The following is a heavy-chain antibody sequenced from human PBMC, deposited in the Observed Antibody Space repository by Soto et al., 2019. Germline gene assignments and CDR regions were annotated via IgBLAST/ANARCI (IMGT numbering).Heavy chain of an antibody. V-gene: IGHV3-48*03. CDR2: ISSSGSTI. J-gene: IGHJ3*02. CDR1: GFTFSSYE. CDR3: ASIGVVVTDAFDI. Sequence: GGSLRLSCAASGFTFSSYEMNWVRQAPGKGLEWVSYISSSGSTIYYADSVKGRFTISRDNAKNSLYLQMNSLRAEDTAVYYCASIGVVVTDAFDIWGQGKMVTVSS. D-gene: IGHD3-22*01.